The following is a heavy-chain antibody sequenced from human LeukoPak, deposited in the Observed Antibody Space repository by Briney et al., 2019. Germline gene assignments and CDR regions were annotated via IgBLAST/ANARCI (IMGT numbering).Heavy chain of an antibody. CDR1: GFTFSSYS. CDR3: ARDEYCSSTSCRNYYYYYYMDV. D-gene: IGHD2-2*01. CDR2: ISSSSSYI. Sequence: PGGSLRLSCAASGFTFSSYSMNWVRQAPGKGLEWVSSISSSSSYIYYADSVKGRFTISRDNAKNSLYLQMNSLRAEDTAVYYCARDEYCSSTSCRNYYYYYYMDVWGKGTTVTVSS. J-gene: IGHJ6*03. V-gene: IGHV3-21*01.